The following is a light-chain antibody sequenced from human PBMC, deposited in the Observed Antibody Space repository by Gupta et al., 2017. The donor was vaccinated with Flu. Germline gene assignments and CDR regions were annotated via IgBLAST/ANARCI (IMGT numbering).Light chain of an antibody. CDR2: EAT. CDR3: RQQDNFPWT. Sequence: TTLTQSPPVVSAAPGDKVTISCKASQDIDDDVNWYQQKPGEPIIFIIQEATTLGTGISPRFSGSGNGTEFTLTINNRESEDAASYSCRQQDNFPWTFGQGTKVEIK. J-gene: IGKJ1*01. V-gene: IGKV5-2*01. CDR1: QDIDDD.